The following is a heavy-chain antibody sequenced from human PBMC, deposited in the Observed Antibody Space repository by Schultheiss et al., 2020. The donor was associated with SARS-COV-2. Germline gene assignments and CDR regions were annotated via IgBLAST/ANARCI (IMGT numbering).Heavy chain of an antibody. V-gene: IGHV3-23*01. J-gene: IGHJ4*02. CDR2: ISDSDDNT. D-gene: IGHD3-9*01. CDR1: GGSISSYY. CDR3: AKGGWLEY. Sequence: ETLSLTCTVSGGSISSYYWSWIRQPPGKGLEWVSAISDSDDNTYYADSAKGRFTISKDNSKNTLYLQMNSLRAEDTAVYYCAKGGWLEYWGQGTLVTVSS.